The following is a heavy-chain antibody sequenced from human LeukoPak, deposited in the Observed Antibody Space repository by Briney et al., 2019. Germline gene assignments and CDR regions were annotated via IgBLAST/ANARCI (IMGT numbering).Heavy chain of an antibody. Sequence: PGGSLRLSCAASGFTFSSYWMSWVRQAPGKGRERVAVISYDGSNKYYADSVKGRFTISRDNSKNTLYLQMNSLRAEDTAVYYCAKGITMIVVVIHYGMDVWGQGTTVTVSS. CDR1: GFTFSSYW. CDR3: AKGITMIVVVIHYGMDV. CDR2: ISYDGSNK. V-gene: IGHV3-30*18. D-gene: IGHD3-22*01. J-gene: IGHJ6*02.